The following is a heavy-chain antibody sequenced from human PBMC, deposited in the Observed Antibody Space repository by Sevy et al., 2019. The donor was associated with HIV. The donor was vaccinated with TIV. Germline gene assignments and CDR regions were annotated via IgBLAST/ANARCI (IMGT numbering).Heavy chain of an antibody. D-gene: IGHD4-17*01. V-gene: IGHV3-30*18. CDR2: ISFGGSSK. CDR1: GFTFSSYA. CDR3: AKDRWGSGDFRGYFDH. Sequence: GGSLRLSCAASGFTFSSYAMHWVRQAPGKGLEWVALISFGGSSKEYTDSLKGRFTISRDNSKNTLYLQMNSLRAEDSGVYYGAKDRWGSGDFRGYFDHWGQGTLVTVSS. J-gene: IGHJ4*02.